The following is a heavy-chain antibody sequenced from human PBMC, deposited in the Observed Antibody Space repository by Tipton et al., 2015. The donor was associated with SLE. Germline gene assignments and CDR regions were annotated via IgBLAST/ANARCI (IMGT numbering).Heavy chain of an antibody. CDR3: ARAMAWTGDPLHFDY. V-gene: IGHV4-4*07. Sequence: TLSLTCTVSGGSLRSYYWTWIRQPAGKGLEWIGRVYFGGSTNYNPSRKSRVAISLDTSKNQFSLKLKSVTAADTAVYFCARAMAWTGDPLHFDYWGQGSLVTDSS. D-gene: IGHD3/OR15-3a*01. CDR2: VYFGGST. CDR1: GGSLRSYY. J-gene: IGHJ4*02.